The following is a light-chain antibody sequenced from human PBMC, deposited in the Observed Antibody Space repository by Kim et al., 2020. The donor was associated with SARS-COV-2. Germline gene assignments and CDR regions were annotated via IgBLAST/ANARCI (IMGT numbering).Light chain of an antibody. CDR3: QQDNSRPPLT. V-gene: IGKV3D-15*01. J-gene: IGKJ4*01. CDR1: QSVSSN. Sequence: SPGDRAALSCRARQSVSSNLALYQQKPGQAPSLLIFGASTRATGIPARFSGSGSVTEFTLTISSLQSEDFAVYYCQQDNSRPPLTFGGGTKVDIK. CDR2: GAS.